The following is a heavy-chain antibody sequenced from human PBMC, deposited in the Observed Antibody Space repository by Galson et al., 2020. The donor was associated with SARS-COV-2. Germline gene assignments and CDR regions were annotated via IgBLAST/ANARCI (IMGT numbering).Heavy chain of an antibody. CDR3: ARGGSYRTNDY. CDR2: IRDKRNRYST. CDR1: GFTFSDHY. J-gene: IGHJ4*02. Sequence: GESLKISCVASGFTFSDHYMDWVRQPPGKGLEWVGRIRDKRNRYSTEYAASVKGRFSFSRDDSRNSLYLQMNSLKTEDTAVYYCARGGSYRTNDYWGQGTLVTVSS. V-gene: IGHV3-72*01. D-gene: IGHD1-26*01.